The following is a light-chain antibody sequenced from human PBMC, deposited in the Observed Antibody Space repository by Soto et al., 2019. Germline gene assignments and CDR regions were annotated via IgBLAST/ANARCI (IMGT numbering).Light chain of an antibody. CDR2: AVS. CDR1: SSDVGAYNL. CDR3: FSYAGISTLA. V-gene: IGLV2-23*02. Sequence: QSAQTQPASVSGSPGQSITISCTGTSSDVGAYNLVSWYQHQPGNAPKLLIFAVSKRPSGVSTRFSGSKSGNTASLTISGLQAEDEADYYCFSYAGISTLAFGGGTQLTVL. J-gene: IGLJ2*01.